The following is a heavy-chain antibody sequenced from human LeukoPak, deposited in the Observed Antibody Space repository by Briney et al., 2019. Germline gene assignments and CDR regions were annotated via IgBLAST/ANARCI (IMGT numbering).Heavy chain of an antibody. CDR3: ARRGVGATTWDAFDI. V-gene: IGHV4-59*08. D-gene: IGHD1-26*01. CDR1: GGSLTRYH. J-gene: IGHJ3*02. CDR2: INYSGST. Sequence: SETLSLTCTVSGGSLTRYHWGWIRQPPGKGLEWIGYINYSGSTNYSPSLESRVTISLDTSKNQFSLQLSSVTAADTAVYYCARRGVGATTWDAFDIWGQGTLVTVSS.